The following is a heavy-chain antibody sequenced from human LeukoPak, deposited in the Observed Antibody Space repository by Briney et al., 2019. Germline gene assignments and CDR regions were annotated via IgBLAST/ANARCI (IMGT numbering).Heavy chain of an antibody. Sequence: GGPLRLSCAASGFTFSSYAMSWVRQAPGKGLEWVSAISGSGGSTYYADSVKGRCTISRDNSKNTLYLQMNSLRAEDTAVYYCAKGTGVRGALGAFDIWGQGTMVTVSS. CDR3: AKGTGVRGALGAFDI. V-gene: IGHV3-23*01. CDR1: GFTFSSYA. CDR2: ISGSGGST. D-gene: IGHD3-10*01. J-gene: IGHJ3*02.